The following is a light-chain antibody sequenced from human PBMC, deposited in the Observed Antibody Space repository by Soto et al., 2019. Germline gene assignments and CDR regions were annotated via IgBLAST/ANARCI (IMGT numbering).Light chain of an antibody. CDR3: SSHSSSSAYYV. V-gene: IGLV2-14*01. J-gene: IGLJ1*01. Sequence: QSALTQPTSVSGSPGQSIAISCTGNPNDIGAYDYVSWYQQHPGKAPRLLIHGVRNRPPGISSRFSGSKSGLTASLTISGLQAEDEADYYCSSHSSSSAYYVFGTGTKLTVL. CDR1: PNDIGAYDY. CDR2: GVR.